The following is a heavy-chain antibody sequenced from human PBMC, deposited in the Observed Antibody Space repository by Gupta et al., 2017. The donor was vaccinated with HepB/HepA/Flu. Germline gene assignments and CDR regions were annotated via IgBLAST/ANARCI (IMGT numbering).Heavy chain of an antibody. CDR2: IHYSGHA. J-gene: IGHJ1*01. Sequence: QLQLQESGPGLVNVSETMSLTCTGSGDPIDSGNHYWGWVRQPPGKGLQWIGSIHYSGHAYYNKSLKSRVSMSADTSKNQVSLKLKSVTAADMAVYYCTRQPGISYFEHWGQGALVTVSS. CDR1: GDPIDSGNHY. D-gene: IGHD1-1*01. V-gene: IGHV4-39*01. CDR3: TRQPGISYFEH.